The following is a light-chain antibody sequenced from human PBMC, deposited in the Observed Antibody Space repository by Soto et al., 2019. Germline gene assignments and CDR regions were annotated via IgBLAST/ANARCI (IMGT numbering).Light chain of an antibody. CDR3: SSYAGSNNYV. V-gene: IGLV2-8*01. Sequence: VLTQPPSASGSPGQSVTISCTGTSSDVGGYNYVSWYQQHPGKAPKLMIYEVSKRPSGVPDRFSGSKSGNTASLTVSGLQAEDEADYYCSSYAGSNNYVFGTGTKVT. CDR2: EVS. J-gene: IGLJ1*01. CDR1: SSDVGGYNY.